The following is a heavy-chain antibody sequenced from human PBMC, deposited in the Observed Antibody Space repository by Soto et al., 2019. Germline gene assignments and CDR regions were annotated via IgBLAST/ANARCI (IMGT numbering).Heavy chain of an antibody. CDR1: GFTFNRYA. CDR3: ARAYGGNPALFDP. D-gene: IGHD4-17*01. Sequence: GGSLRLSCAASGFTFNRYAMHWVRQAPGKGLEWVSVIYTGGSTYYADSVKGRFTFSRDNSKNTLYLQMNSLRAEDTAVYYCARAYGGNPALFDPWGQGTLVTVSS. CDR2: IYTGGST. V-gene: IGHV3-53*01. J-gene: IGHJ5*02.